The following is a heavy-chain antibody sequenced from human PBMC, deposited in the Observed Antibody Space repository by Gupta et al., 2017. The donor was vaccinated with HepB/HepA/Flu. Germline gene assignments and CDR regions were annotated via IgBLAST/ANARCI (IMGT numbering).Heavy chain of an antibody. D-gene: IGHD1-26*01. CDR3: ARLWGSYFSRLLKQKKEGNWFDP. Sequence: EVQLVQSGAEVKKPGESLKISCKGSGYSFTSYWIGWVRQMPGKGLEWMGIIYPGDSDTRYSPSFQGQVTISADKSISTAYLQWSSLKASDTAMYYRARLWGSYFSRLLKQKKEGNWFDPWGQGTLVTVSS. V-gene: IGHV5-51*01. J-gene: IGHJ5*02. CDR1: GYSFTSYW. CDR2: IYPGDSDT.